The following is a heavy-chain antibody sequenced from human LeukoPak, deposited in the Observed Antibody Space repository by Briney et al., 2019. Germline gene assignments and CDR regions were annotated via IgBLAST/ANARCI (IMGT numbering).Heavy chain of an antibody. D-gene: IGHD1-14*01. Sequence: PSETLPLTCTVSGGSISSYYWSWIRQPPGKGLEWIGYIYYSGSTNYNPSLKSRVTISVDTSKNQFSLKLSSVTAADTAVYYCARDITYGIDYWGQGTLVTVSS. CDR3: ARDITYGIDY. V-gene: IGHV4-59*01. CDR1: GGSISSYY. J-gene: IGHJ4*02. CDR2: IYYSGST.